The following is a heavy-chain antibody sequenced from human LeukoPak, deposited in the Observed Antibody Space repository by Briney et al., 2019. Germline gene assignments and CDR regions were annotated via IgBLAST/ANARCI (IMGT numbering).Heavy chain of an antibody. CDR2: ISDNGGNT. V-gene: IGHV3-23*01. D-gene: IGHD1-26*01. CDR3: AQWSRYFDY. J-gene: IGHJ4*02. CDR1: GFTFSIYG. Sequence: PGGSLRLSCAASGFTFSIYGMGWVRQAPGKGLEWVSSISDNGGNTYYADSAKGRFTISRDNSKNTLYLQMNSLRAEDTALYFCAQWSRYFDYWGQGTLVTVSS.